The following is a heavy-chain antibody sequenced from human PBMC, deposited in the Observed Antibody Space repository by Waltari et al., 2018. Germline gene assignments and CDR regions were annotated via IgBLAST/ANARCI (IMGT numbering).Heavy chain of an antibody. CDR2: MNPNSGNT. V-gene: IGHV1-8*01. Sequence: QVQLVQSGAEVKKPGASVKVSCKASGYTFTSYDINWVRQANGQGLEWMGWMNPNSGNTGYAQKFQGRVTMTRNTSISTAYMELSSLRSEDTAVYYCARPHGDYVYYYYGMDVWGQGTTVTVSS. CDR3: ARPHGDYVYYYYGMDV. CDR1: GYTFTSYD. J-gene: IGHJ6*02. D-gene: IGHD4-17*01.